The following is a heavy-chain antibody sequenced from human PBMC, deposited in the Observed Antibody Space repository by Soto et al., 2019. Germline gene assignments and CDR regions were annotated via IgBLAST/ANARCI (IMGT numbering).Heavy chain of an antibody. Sequence: QLQLQESGPGLVKPSETLSLTCTVSSGSISSTIYSWDWIRQPPGKGLEWIGSIFYSGSTYYNPSLKGRVTISVDTSKNQFSLTLPSVTAADTAVYYCARQCRGVPCHWFVPWGQGTLVTVSS. CDR3: ARQCRGVPCHWFVP. CDR2: IFYSGST. V-gene: IGHV4-39*01. J-gene: IGHJ5*02. D-gene: IGHD2-15*01. CDR1: SGSISSTIYS.